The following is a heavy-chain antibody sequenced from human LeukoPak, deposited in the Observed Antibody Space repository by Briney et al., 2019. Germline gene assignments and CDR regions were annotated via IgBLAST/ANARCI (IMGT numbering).Heavy chain of an antibody. V-gene: IGHV3-9*01. CDR3: AKDHDILTGYYNWAPWGNYFDY. CDR1: GLTFDEYG. J-gene: IGHJ4*02. D-gene: IGHD3-9*01. Sequence: LPGRSLRLTCVGSGLTFDEYGMHWVRQVPGKGLEWVSGISWNSANIGYADSVKGRFTISRDNPTNSLYLQMNSLRAEDTAVYYCAKDHDILTGYYNWAPWGNYFDYWGQGTLVTVSS. CDR2: ISWNSANI.